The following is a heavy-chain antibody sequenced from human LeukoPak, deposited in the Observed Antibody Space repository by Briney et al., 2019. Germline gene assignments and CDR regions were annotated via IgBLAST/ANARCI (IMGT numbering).Heavy chain of an antibody. CDR3: ARETFSSAIIDS. Sequence: SETLSLTCTVSGYSISSGYYWGWIRQPPGKGLEWIGSIYHSGRTYYNPSLKSRVTISVDTSKNQFSLKLSSVTAADTAVYYCARETFSSAIIDSWGQGTLVTVSS. J-gene: IGHJ4*02. V-gene: IGHV4-38-2*02. D-gene: IGHD3-22*01. CDR2: IYHSGRT. CDR1: GYSISSGYY.